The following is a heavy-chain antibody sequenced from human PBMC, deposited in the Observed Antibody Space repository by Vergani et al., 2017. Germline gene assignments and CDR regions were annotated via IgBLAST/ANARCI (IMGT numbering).Heavy chain of an antibody. CDR3: ARQAYCGGDCFVGWFDP. CDR2: IYYSGST. CDR1: GGSISSYY. J-gene: IGHJ5*02. V-gene: IGHV4-59*08. Sequence: QVQLQESGPGLVKPSETLSLTCTVSGGSISSYYWSWIRQPPGKGLEWIGYIYYSGSTNYNPSLKSRVTISVDTSKNRFSLKLSSVTAADTAVYYCARQAYCGGDCFVGWFDPWGQGTLVTVSA. D-gene: IGHD2-21*02.